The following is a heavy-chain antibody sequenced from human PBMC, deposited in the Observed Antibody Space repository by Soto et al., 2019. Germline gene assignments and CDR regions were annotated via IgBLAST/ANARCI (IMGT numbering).Heavy chain of an antibody. V-gene: IGHV3-33*01. Sequence: QVQLVESGGGVVQPGRPLRLSCATSGFLFSSHGYHWVRQAPGKGLEWVGAIWHDGSKIYYADSVKGRFTISRDDSKNTLYQQMNRLRDADTAVYHCARDDRITVLNFWGQGTLVTGTS. D-gene: IGHD1-20*01. CDR1: GFLFSSHG. CDR2: IWHDGSKI. CDR3: ARDDRITVLNF. J-gene: IGHJ4*02.